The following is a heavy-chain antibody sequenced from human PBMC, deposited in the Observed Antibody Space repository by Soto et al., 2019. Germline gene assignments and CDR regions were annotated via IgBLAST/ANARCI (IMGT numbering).Heavy chain of an antibody. CDR1: GGSISSSSYY. CDR2: IYYSGST. V-gene: IGHV4-39*01. CDR3: ASLPDGSDRQIDY. D-gene: IGHD6-25*01. Sequence: SETLSLTCTVSGGSISSSSYYWGWIRQPPGKGLEWIGSIYYSGSTYYNPSLKSRVTISVDTSKNQFSLKLSSVTAADTAVYYCASLPDGSDRQIDYGGQGPLATV. J-gene: IGHJ4*02.